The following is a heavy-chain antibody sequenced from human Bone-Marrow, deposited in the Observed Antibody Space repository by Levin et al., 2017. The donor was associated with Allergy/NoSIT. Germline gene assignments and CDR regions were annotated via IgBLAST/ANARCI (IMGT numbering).Heavy chain of an antibody. CDR1: GYTFTSYY. CDR3: ARGAGRLGAFDI. CDR2: IYPSSGST. V-gene: IGHV1-46*01. D-gene: IGHD3-16*01. J-gene: IGHJ3*02. Sequence: AASVKVSCKTSGYTFTSYYVHWVRQAPGQGLEWMGIIYPSSGSTSFAQKFQGRVTMTRDTSTSTVYMELSSLRSEDTAVYYCARGAGRLGAFDIWGQGTMVTVSS.